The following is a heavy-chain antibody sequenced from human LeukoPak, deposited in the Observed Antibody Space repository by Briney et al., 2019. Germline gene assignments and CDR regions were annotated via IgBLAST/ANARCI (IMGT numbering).Heavy chain of an antibody. D-gene: IGHD6-19*01. CDR3: ARPLRAGTGADAFDI. CDR2: INAGNGNT. V-gene: IGHV1-3*01. Sequence: ASVKVSCKASGYTFTSYAMHWVRQAPGQRLEWMGWINAGNGNTKYSQKFQGRVTITRDTSASTAYMELSSLRSEDTAVYCCARPLRAGTGADAFDIWGQGTMVTVSS. CDR1: GYTFTSYA. J-gene: IGHJ3*02.